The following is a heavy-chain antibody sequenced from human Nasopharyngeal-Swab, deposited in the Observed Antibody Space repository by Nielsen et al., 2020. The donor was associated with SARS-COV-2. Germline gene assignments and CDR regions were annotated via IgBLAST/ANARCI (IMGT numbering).Heavy chain of an antibody. CDR3: SEISWVWFREFQYYFDY. CDR1: GGSISSSSYY. D-gene: IGHD3-10*01. J-gene: IGHJ4*02. CDR2: MYYSGST. V-gene: IGHV4-39*01. Sequence: SETLSLTWTVSGGSISSSSYYWGWIRQPPGKGLEWIGSMYYSGSTYYNPSHKCRVTRSGETSRNQFSLKLCSVTAANTALYYCSEISWVWFREFQYYFDYWGQGTLVTVSS.